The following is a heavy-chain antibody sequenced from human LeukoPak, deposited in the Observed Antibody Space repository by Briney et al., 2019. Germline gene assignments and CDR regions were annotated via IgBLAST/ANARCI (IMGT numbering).Heavy chain of an antibody. CDR1: GGSFSGYY. Sequence: SETLSLTCAVYGGSFSGYYWSWIRQPPGKGLEWIGEINHSGSTNYNPSLKSRVTISVDTSKNQFSLKLSSVTAADTAVYYCARRTRQQPMGCMDVWGKGTTVTISS. V-gene: IGHV4-34*01. CDR3: ARRTRQQPMGCMDV. J-gene: IGHJ6*03. D-gene: IGHD5-18*01. CDR2: INHSGST.